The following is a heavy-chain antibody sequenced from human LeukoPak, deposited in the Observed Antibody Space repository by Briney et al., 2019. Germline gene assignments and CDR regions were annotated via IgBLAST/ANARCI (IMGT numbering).Heavy chain of an antibody. CDR3: ARDFPGIAVAGTRPLDY. CDR1: GFTFSSYS. CDR2: ISNSGSII. Sequence: GGSLRLSCAASGFTFSSYSMNWVRQAPGKGLDWVSYISNSGSIIYYADSVKGRFTISRDNAKNSLYLQMNSLRAEDTAVYYCARDFPGIAVAGTRPLDYWGQGTLVTVSS. V-gene: IGHV3-48*01. D-gene: IGHD6-19*01. J-gene: IGHJ4*02.